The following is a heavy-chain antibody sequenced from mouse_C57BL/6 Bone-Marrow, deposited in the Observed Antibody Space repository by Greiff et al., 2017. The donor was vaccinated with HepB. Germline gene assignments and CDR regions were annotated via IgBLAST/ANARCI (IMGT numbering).Heavy chain of an antibody. CDR2: ISTYYGDA. Sequence: QVQLQQSGPELVRPGVSVKISCKGSGYTFTDYAMHWVKQSHAKSLEWIGVISTYYGDASYNQKLKDKATMTVDKSSSTAYMELARLTSEDSAVYYWAKYYGSSYWYFDVWGTGTTVTVSS. V-gene: IGHV1-67*01. J-gene: IGHJ1*03. D-gene: IGHD1-1*01. CDR1: GYTFTDYA. CDR3: AKYYGSSYWYFDV.